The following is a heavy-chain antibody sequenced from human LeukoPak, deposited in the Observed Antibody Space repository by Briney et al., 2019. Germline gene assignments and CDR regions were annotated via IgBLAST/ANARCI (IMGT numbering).Heavy chain of an antibody. Sequence: PGGSLRLSCAASGFTFSSYAMSWVRQAPGKGLEWVSAISGSGGSTYYADSVKGRFTISRDNSKNTMYLQMNRLRAEDTAVYYCAKDSSMVRGDYDYFDYWGQGTLVTVSS. CDR2: ISGSGGST. J-gene: IGHJ4*02. CDR3: AKDSSMVRGDYDYFDY. V-gene: IGHV3-23*01. D-gene: IGHD3-10*01. CDR1: GFTFSSYA.